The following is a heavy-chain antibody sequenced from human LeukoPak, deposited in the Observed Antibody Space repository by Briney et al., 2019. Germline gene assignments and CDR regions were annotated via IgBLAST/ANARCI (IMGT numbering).Heavy chain of an antibody. J-gene: IGHJ4*02. V-gene: IGHV4-38-2*02. Sequence: TSETLSLTCIVSGYSISSGYYWGWIRQPPGKGLEWIGSIYHSGSTYYNPSLKSRVTISVDTSKNQFSLKLSSVTAADTAVYYCARSRAGSYDYWGQGTLVTVSS. CDR2: IYHSGST. CDR3: ARSRAGSYDY. CDR1: GYSISSGYY. D-gene: IGHD1-26*01.